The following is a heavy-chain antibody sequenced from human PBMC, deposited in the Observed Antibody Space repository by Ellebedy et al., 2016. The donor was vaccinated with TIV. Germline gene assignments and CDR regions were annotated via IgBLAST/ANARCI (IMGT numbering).Heavy chain of an antibody. CDR3: ARDPTVTTWGY. J-gene: IGHJ4*02. V-gene: IGHV3-21*01. Sequence: PGGSLRLSCAASGFTFSSYNMNWVRQAPGKGLEWVASISTSSSSIYYTDSVKGRFTISRDNAKNSLYLQMNSLRAEDTAVYYCARDPTVTTWGYWGQGTLVTVSS. CDR1: GFTFSSYN. CDR2: ISTSSSSI. D-gene: IGHD4-17*01.